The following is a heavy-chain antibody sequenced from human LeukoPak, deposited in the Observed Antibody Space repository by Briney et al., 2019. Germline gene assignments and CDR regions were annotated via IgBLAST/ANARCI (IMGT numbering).Heavy chain of an antibody. CDR3: ARHMDYGDYTVDY. J-gene: IGHJ4*02. Sequence: SETLSLTCTVSGGSISGYYWSWIRQPPGKGLEWIAYIHYSRTATNYNPSLKSRVTVSIDTSRNQVSLKLSSVTAADTAVYYCARHMDYGDYTVDYWGQGSLVTVSS. CDR2: IHYSRTAT. CDR1: GGSISGYY. V-gene: IGHV4-59*08. D-gene: IGHD4-17*01.